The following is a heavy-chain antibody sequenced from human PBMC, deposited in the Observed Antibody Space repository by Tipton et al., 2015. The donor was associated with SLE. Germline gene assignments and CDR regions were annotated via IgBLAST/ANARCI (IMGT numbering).Heavy chain of an antibody. CDR3: AKDGTYYYDSSGYYDAYDAFDI. CDR2: ISGSGGST. J-gene: IGHJ3*02. Sequence: SLRLSCAASGFTFSSYAMSWVRQAPGKGLEWVSAISGSGGSTYYADSVKGRFTISRDNSKNTLYLQMNSLRAEDTAVYYCAKDGTYYYDSSGYYDAYDAFDIWGQGTMVTVSS. CDR1: GFTFSSYA. D-gene: IGHD3-22*01. V-gene: IGHV3-23*01.